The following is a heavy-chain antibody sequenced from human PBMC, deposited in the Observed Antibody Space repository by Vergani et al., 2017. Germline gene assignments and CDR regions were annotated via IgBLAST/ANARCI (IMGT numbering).Heavy chain of an antibody. D-gene: IGHD2-15*01. CDR1: GGTFSSYA. CDR2: IIPIFGTA. Sequence: QVQLVQSGAEVKKPGSSVKVSCKASGGTFSSYAISWVRQAPGQGLEWMGGIIPIFGTANYAQKFQGRVTLTADESTSTAYRELSSLRSEDTAVYYWASSPREWVDSYYYYGMDVWGQGTTVTVSS. CDR3: ASSPREWVDSYYYYGMDV. V-gene: IGHV1-69*01. J-gene: IGHJ6*02.